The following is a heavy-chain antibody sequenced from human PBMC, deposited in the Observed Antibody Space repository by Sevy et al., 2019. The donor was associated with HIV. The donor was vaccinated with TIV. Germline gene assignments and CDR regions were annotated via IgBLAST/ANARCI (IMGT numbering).Heavy chain of an antibody. CDR1: GFSFSIYW. Sequence: GGSLRLSCAASGFSFSIYWMSWVHQAPGKGLEWVASTKEDGSERKYVDSVKGRFIISRDNAKNALYLQMNSLSAEDTAVYYCVRDFDKDDSGYSDWFDSWGQGTLVTVSS. CDR2: TKEDGSER. V-gene: IGHV3-7*01. J-gene: IGHJ5*01. D-gene: IGHD3-22*01. CDR3: VRDFDKDDSGYSDWFDS.